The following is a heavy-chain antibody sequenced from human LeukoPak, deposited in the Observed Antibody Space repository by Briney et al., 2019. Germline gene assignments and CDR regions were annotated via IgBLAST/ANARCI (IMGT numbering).Heavy chain of an antibody. J-gene: IGHJ6*02. V-gene: IGHV4-4*07. CDR2: IYSSGTT. CDR1: GGSISSYD. D-gene: IGHD3-22*01. Sequence: SETLSLTCTVSGGSISSYDWSWIRQPAGKGLEWIGRIYSSGTTNYNPSLKSRVTISVDTSKNQFSLKLSSVTAADTAVYYCARDTQHIYDSSGYSYGMDVWGQGTTVTVSS. CDR3: ARDTQHIYDSSGYSYGMDV.